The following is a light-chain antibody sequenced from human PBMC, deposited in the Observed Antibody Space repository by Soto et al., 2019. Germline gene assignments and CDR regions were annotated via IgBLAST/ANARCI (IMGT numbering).Light chain of an antibody. CDR1: QSVSYSSNTKNY. J-gene: IGKJ3*01. CDR2: WAS. Sequence: DIVMTQSPDSLAVSLGERATINCKSSQSVSYSSNTKNYLTWYQQKPGQPPKLLIYWASTRESGVPDRFSGSGSWTDFTLTISSLQAEDVAVYYCQQYYSTPFTFGPGTKVDIK. V-gene: IGKV4-1*01. CDR3: QQYYSTPFT.